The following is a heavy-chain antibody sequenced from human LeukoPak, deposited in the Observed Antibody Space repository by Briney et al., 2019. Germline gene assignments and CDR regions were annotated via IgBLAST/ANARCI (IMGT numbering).Heavy chain of an antibody. Sequence: GGSLRLSCAASGFTFNGYAMSWVRQAPGKGLECVSVISGSGANTYYVDSVKGRFTISRDNSKNTLHLQMNSLRAEDTAVYYCAKDREYSSGWYVAGMDVWGQGTTVTVSS. V-gene: IGHV3-23*01. CDR2: ISGSGANT. CDR3: AKDREYSSGWYVAGMDV. D-gene: IGHD6-19*01. J-gene: IGHJ6*02. CDR1: GFTFNGYA.